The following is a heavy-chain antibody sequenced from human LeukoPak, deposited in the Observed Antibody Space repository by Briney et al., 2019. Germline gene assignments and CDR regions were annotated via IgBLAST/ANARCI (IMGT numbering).Heavy chain of an antibody. CDR2: ISSSGSTI. Sequence: PGGSLRLSCAVSGFTFSSYEMNWVRQAPGKGLEWVSYISSSGSTIYYTDSVKGRFTVSRDNAKNSLYLQMSSLRAEDTAVYYCARDDGQYYDFGIDVWGQGTTVTVSS. CDR3: ARDDGQYYDFGIDV. CDR1: GFTFSSYE. V-gene: IGHV3-48*03. J-gene: IGHJ6*02. D-gene: IGHD5-24*01.